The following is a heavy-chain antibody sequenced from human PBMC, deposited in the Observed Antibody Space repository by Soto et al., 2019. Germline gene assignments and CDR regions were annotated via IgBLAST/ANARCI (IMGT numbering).Heavy chain of an antibody. CDR3: ARGDSTDCSNGVCSFFYNHDMDV. D-gene: IGHD2-8*01. Sequence: ASVKVSCKASGSTFSDYFIQWLRQAPGQGLEWLGRINPKSGGTSTAQKFQGWVTMTTDTSISTASMELTRLTSDDTAIYYCARGDSTDCSNGVCSFFYNHDMDVWGQGTTVTVSS. V-gene: IGHV1-2*04. J-gene: IGHJ6*02. CDR2: INPKSGGT. CDR1: GSTFSDYF.